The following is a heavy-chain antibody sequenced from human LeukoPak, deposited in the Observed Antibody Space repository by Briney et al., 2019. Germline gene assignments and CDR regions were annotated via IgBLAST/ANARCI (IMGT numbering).Heavy chain of an antibody. CDR2: ISSSSSTI. V-gene: IGHV3-48*04. CDR3: AREGGTLHFDY. Sequence: GGSLRLSCAASGFTFSSYSMNWVRQAPGKGLEWLSYISSSSSTIYYADSVKGRFTISRDNAKNSLYLQMSSLRAEDTAVYYCAREGGTLHFDYWGQGTLVTVSS. D-gene: IGHD1-7*01. J-gene: IGHJ4*02. CDR1: GFTFSSYS.